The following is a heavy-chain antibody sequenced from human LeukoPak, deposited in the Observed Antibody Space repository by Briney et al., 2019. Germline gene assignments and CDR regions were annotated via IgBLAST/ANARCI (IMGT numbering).Heavy chain of an antibody. J-gene: IGHJ4*02. D-gene: IGHD4-11*01. V-gene: IGHV3-23*01. CDR1: GFTFSSYT. CDR3: AKGGTTVKPYYFDY. Sequence: PGGSLRLSCAASGFTFSSYTMSWVRQAPGKGLEWVSGISGSGGSTYYADSVKGRVTISRDNLKNTLYLQMNSLRAEDTAVYYCAKGGTTVKPYYFDYWGQGTLVTVSS. CDR2: ISGSGGST.